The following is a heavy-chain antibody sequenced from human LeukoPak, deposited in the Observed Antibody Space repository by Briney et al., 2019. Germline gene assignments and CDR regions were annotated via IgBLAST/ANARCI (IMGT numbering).Heavy chain of an antibody. CDR1: GFTFDDCA. CDR3: AGGGNPYYFDY. D-gene: IGHD3-10*01. CDR2: ISGDGGSA. V-gene: IGHV3-43*02. Sequence: PGGSLRLSCAASGFTFDDCAMHWVRQAPGKGLEWVSLISGDGGSAYYADSVKGRFTISRDNSKNSLYLQMNSLRTEDTALYYCAGGGNPYYFDYWGQGTLVTVSS. J-gene: IGHJ4*02.